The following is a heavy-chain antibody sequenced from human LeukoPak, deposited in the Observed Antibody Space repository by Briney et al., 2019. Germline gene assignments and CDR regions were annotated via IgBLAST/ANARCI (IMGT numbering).Heavy chain of an antibody. CDR1: GFTFSSYI. D-gene: IGHD3-3*01. V-gene: IGHV3-48*01. CDR3: AGDSSNYDFWSGYLHYGMDV. Sequence: PGGSLRLSCAASGFTFSSYIMNWVRQAPGEGLEWVSYISSSSSTIYYADSVKGRFTISRDNAKNSLYLQMNSLRAEDTAVYYCAGDSSNYDFWSGYLHYGMDVWGQGTTVTVSS. CDR2: ISSSSSTI. J-gene: IGHJ6*02.